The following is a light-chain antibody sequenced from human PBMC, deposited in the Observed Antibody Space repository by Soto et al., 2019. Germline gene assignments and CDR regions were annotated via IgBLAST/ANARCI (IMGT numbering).Light chain of an antibody. CDR3: LLYYGGAQSWV. CDR1: TGAVTSGFY. V-gene: IGLV7-43*01. J-gene: IGLJ3*02. CDR2: GTS. Sequence: QAVVTQEPSLTVSPGGTVTLTCASSTGAVTSGFYPNWFQQKPGQAPRTLIYGTSNRHSWTPARFSGSLLGGKAALTLTGAQPEDEAEHYFLLYYGGAQSWVFGGGTKLTVL.